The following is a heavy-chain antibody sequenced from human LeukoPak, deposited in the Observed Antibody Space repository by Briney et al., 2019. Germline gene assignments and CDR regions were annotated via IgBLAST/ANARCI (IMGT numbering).Heavy chain of an antibody. D-gene: IGHD3/OR15-3a*01. J-gene: IGHJ4*02. CDR3: ARISDWTYYFDT. CDR2: VSAYNGNT. CDR1: GYTFTSYG. Sequence: ASVKVSCKASGYTFTSYGISWVRQAPGQGLEWMGWVSAYNGNTHYAQNFQGRVTMTTDTSTSTAYMELRSLISDDTAVYYCARISDWTYYFDTWGQGSLVTVSS. V-gene: IGHV1-18*01.